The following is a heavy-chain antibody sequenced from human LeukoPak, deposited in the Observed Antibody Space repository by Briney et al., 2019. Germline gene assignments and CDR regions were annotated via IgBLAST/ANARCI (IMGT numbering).Heavy chain of an antibody. CDR2: IYSSGSTT. CDR3: ARVDSSGWSRVDY. J-gene: IGHJ4*02. D-gene: IGHD6-19*01. CDR1: GFTFRSYE. Sequence: GGSLRLSCVASGFTFRSYEMNWVRQAPGKGLEWIAYIYSSGSTTYYADSVKGRFTVSRDNAKNSLYLQMNSLRVEDTAVYYCARVDSSGWSRVDYWGQGTLVTVSS. V-gene: IGHV3-48*03.